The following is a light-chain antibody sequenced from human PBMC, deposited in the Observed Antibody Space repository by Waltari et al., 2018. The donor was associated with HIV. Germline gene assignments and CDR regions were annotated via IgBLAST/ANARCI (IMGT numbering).Light chain of an antibody. J-gene: IGKJ1*01. CDR3: QQYYRSPLT. CDR1: QSVLFSPSNSNN. CDR2: GAS. V-gene: IGKV4-1*01. Sequence: DIVMTQPPDSMAVSLRERGTINCKSTQSVLFSPSNSNNLAWYQQKPVQPPRLLIYGASTRYTGVPGRFSGSESGTDFILTISSLQSEDGAVYYCQQYYRSPLTFGQGTKLEIK.